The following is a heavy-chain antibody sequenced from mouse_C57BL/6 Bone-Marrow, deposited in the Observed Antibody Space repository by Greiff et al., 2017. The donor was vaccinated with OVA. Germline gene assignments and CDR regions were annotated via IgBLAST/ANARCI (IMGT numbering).Heavy chain of an antibody. CDR2: IDPENGDT. CDR3: TSGDFPLAY. CDR1: GFNIKDYY. D-gene: IGHD3-1*01. V-gene: IGHV14-4*01. Sequence: EVQLVESGAELVRPGASVKLSCTASGFNIKDYYMHWVKQRPEQGLEWIGCIDPENGDTEYASKFQGKATITVDTSSNTAYLPLSSLASEDADVCYSTSGDFPLAYSGQATLVTVSA. J-gene: IGHJ3*01.